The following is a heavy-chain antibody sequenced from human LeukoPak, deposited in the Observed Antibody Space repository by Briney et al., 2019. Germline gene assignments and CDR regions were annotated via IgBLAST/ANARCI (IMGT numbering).Heavy chain of an antibody. V-gene: IGHV3-23*01. J-gene: IGHJ6*03. CDR1: GFTFSSYA. D-gene: IGHD1-14*01. Sequence: PGGSLRLSCAASGFTFSSYAMSWVRHAPGKGLECISGISGSGGTTYYADSVKGRFTISRDNSKNTLYLQMNSLRAEDAAVYYCAKNRGALNYMDVWGKGTTVTVSS. CDR3: AKNRGALNYMDV. CDR2: ISGSGGTT.